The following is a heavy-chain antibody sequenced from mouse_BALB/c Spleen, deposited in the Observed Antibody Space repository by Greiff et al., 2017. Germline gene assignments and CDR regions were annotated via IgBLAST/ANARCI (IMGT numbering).Heavy chain of an antibody. CDR2: INPSNGRT. CDR1: GYTFTSYW. V-gene: IGHV1S81*02. J-gene: IGHJ3*01. D-gene: IGHD2-4*01. CDR3: ARPSTMITTDWFAY. Sequence: QVHVKQPGAELVKPGASVKLSCKASGYTFTSYWMHWVKQRPGQGLEWIGEINPSNGRTNYNEKFKSKATLTVDKSSSTAYMQLSSLTSEDSAVYYCARPSTMITTDWFAYWGQGTLVTVSA.